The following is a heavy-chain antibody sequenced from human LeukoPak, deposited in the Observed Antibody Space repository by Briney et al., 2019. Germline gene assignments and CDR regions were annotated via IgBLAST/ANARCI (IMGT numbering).Heavy chain of an antibody. CDR2: INHSGST. Sequence: KPSETLSLTCTVSGGSISSYYWSWIRQPPGKGLEWIGEINHSGSTNYNPSLKSRVTISVDTSKNQFSLKLSSVTAADTAVYYCARPKSMVNAFDIWGQGTMVTVSS. CDR1: GGSISSYY. V-gene: IGHV4-34*01. D-gene: IGHD5-18*01. J-gene: IGHJ3*02. CDR3: ARPKSMVNAFDI.